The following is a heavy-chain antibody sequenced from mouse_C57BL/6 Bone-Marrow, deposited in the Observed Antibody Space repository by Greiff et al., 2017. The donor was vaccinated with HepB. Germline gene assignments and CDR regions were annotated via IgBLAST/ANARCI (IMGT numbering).Heavy chain of an antibody. CDR3: ARIAPYYYGSLYAMDY. D-gene: IGHD1-1*01. J-gene: IGHJ4*01. CDR2: IWWDDDK. V-gene: IGHV8-8*01. Sequence: QVTLKESGPGILQPSQTLSLTCSFSGFSLSTFGMGVGWIRQPSGKGLEWLAHIWWDDDKYYNPALKSRLTISKDTSKNQVFLKIANVDTADTATYYCARIAPYYYGSLYAMDYWGQGTSVTVSS. CDR1: GFSLSTFGMG.